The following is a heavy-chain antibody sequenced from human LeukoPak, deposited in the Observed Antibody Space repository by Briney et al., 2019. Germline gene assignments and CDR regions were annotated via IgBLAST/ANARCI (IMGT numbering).Heavy chain of an antibody. CDR1: GLTFSVFA. CDR2: IKTKADNYAT. CDR3: THPAYYYNVDV. D-gene: IGHD6-25*01. V-gene: IGHV3-73*01. Sequence: GGSLRLSCSASGLTFSVFAIHWVRQASGKGLEWVGRIKTKADNYATAYAASVKGRFTISRDDSTNTAYLQMNSLKTEDTAVYYCTHPAYYYNVDVWGKGTTVTVSS. J-gene: IGHJ6*04.